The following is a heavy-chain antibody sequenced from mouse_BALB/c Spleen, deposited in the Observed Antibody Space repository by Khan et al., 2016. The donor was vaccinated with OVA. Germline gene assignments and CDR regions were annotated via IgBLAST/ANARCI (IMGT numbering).Heavy chain of an antibody. Sequence: EVQLQQSGPELVKPGASVKVSCKASGYSFTDYNMFWVKQSHGKSLEWIGYIDPYNDGNFYNQKFKGKATLTVDKSSSTAFMHLNSLTSEDSAIYYCALIYYYGSGFDYWGQGTTVTVSS. J-gene: IGHJ2*01. V-gene: IGHV1S135*01. D-gene: IGHD1-1*01. CDR3: ALIYYYGSGFDY. CDR1: GYSFTDYN. CDR2: IDPYNDGN.